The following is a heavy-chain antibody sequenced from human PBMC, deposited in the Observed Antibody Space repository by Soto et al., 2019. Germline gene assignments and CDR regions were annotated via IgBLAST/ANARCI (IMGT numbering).Heavy chain of an antibody. CDR1: GESFSGYY. V-gene: IGHV4-34*01. J-gene: IGHJ4*02. CDR3: ARGWVGTGSHYFRF. Sequence: QVQLQQWGAGLLKPSETLSLTCAVYGESFSGYYWSWIRQPPGKGLEWIGEINRSRSTNHNPSLKSRVNISVDTSKNQFSLKLNSVTAADTAVYYCARGWVGTGSHYFRFWGQGTLVTVSS. D-gene: IGHD3-9*01. CDR2: INRSRST.